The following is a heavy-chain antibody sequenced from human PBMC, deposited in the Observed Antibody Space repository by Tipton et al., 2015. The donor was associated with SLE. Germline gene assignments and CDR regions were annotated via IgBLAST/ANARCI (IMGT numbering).Heavy chain of an antibody. Sequence: TLSLTCAVYGESVNDYYWSWIRQPPGKGLEWIGESHHSGGTNYKSSLKSRISASVDTSRNQVSLRLNSVTAADTALYYCARMAYYFDSRGYSYYFDYWGQGSLVTVSS. CDR3: ARMAYYFDSRGYSYYFDY. D-gene: IGHD3-22*01. V-gene: IGHV4-34*01. J-gene: IGHJ4*02. CDR1: GESVNDYY. CDR2: SHHSGGT.